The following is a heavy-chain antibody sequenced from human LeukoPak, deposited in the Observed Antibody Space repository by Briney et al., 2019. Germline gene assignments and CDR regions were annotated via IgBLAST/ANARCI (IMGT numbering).Heavy chain of an antibody. Sequence: PSQTLSLTCTVSGGSISSGGYYWSWIRQPPGKGLAWIGSIYFSGTTYYNPSLKSRVTISVDTSRNQFSLKLNSVTAADTAIYYCVRHLGANTWMGNWFDPWGQGTLVTVSS. V-gene: IGHV4-39*01. CDR2: IYFSGTT. D-gene: IGHD1-1*01. J-gene: IGHJ5*02. CDR1: GGSISSGGYY. CDR3: VRHLGANTWMGNWFDP.